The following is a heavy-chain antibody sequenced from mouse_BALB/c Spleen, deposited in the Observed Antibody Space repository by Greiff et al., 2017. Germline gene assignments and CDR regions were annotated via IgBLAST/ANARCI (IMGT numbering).Heavy chain of an antibody. J-gene: IGHJ4*01. D-gene: IGHD1-1*01. CDR1: GYSITSDYA. CDR3: ARGCGSRKDYYAMDY. CDR2: ISYSGST. Sequence: VQLKQSGPGLVKPSQSLSLTCTVTGYSITSDYAWNWIRQFPGNKLEWMGYISYSGSTSYNPSLKSRISITRDTSKNQFFLQLNSVTTEDTATYYCARGCGSRKDYYAMDYWGQGTSVTVSS. V-gene: IGHV3-2*02.